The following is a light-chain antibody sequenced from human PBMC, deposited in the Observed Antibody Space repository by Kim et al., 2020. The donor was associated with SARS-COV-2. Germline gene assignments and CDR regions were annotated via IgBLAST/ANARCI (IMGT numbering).Light chain of an antibody. V-gene: IGLV1-51*01. CDR2: DNS. CDR3: GTWGDGLTVGV. CDR1: DSNIGSNS. J-gene: IGLJ3*02. Sequence: QSILTQPPSVSAAPGQKVTISCYGSDSNIGSNSVSWYQQFPGAAPRLLIFDNSQRPSGIPDRFSGSKSGTSATLDISGLQTGDEAEYYCGTWGDGLTVGVFGGGTQLTVL.